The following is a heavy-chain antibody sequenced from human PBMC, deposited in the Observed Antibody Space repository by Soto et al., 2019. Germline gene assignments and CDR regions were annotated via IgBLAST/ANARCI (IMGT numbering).Heavy chain of an antibody. CDR1: GGSISSYY. Sequence: SETLSLTCTVSGGSISSYYWSWIRQPPGKGLEWIGYIYYSGSTNYNPSLKSRVTISVDTSKNQFSLKLSSVTAADTAVYYCARHCSGGSCYDYWGQGTLVTVSS. V-gene: IGHV4-59*08. D-gene: IGHD2-15*01. CDR2: IYYSGST. J-gene: IGHJ4*02. CDR3: ARHCSGGSCYDY.